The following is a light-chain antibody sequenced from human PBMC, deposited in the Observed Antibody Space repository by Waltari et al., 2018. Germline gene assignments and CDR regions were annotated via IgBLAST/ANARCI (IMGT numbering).Light chain of an antibody. CDR2: GAS. CDR1: QSISNSY. J-gene: IGKJ1*01. CDR3: QQYGSSPLT. V-gene: IGKV3-20*01. Sequence: DIVMTQSPGTLPLPPGERATLPCRASQSISNSYLAWFQQKPGQAPRLLIYGASIRATGIPDRFSGSGSGTDFTLTISRLEPEDFAVYYCQQYGSSPLTFGQGTKVEVK.